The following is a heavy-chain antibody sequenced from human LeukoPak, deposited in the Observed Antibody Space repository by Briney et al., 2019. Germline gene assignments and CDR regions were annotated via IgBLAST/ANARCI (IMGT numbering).Heavy chain of an antibody. J-gene: IGHJ5*02. CDR2: IYYTGSS. V-gene: IGHV4-39*07. Sequence: SETLSLTCTVSGVSISTDTFYWGWIRQPPGKGLEWIANIYYTGSSYYNPSLKSRVTISVDTSKNQFSLKLSSVTAADTAVYYCARGSWSGYYKGSWFDPWGQGTLVTVSS. CDR3: ARGSWSGYYKGSWFDP. CDR1: GVSISTDTFY. D-gene: IGHD3-3*01.